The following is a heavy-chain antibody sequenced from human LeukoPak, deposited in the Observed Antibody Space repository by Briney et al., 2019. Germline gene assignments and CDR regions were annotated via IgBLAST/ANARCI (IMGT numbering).Heavy chain of an antibody. CDR2: INPSIGDA. D-gene: IGHD2-21*02. J-gene: IGHJ5*01. CDR1: GYTFTGYF. V-gene: IGHV1-2*02. CDR3: ARMDLDGGDSIGFDS. Sequence: ASVKVSCKASGYTFTGYFMHWVRQAPGQGLEWMGWINPSIGDASYAQKFQGRVTMTRDRSINTAYMELSRLTSDDTAVYYCARMDLDGGDSIGFDSWGQGTLVTVSS.